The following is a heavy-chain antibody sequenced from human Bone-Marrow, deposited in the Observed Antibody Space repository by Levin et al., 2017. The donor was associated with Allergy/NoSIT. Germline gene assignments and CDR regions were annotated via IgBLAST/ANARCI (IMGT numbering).Heavy chain of an antibody. J-gene: IGHJ4*02. CDR3: ARDKRATTPYYLDD. CDR1: GFTFDDYA. D-gene: IGHD1-26*01. Sequence: GGSLRLSCAASGFTFDDYAMHWVRQAPGKGLEWVSGISWNSGSRGYADSVKGRFTISRDNAKNSLYLQMNSLRPEDTALYYCARDKRATTPYYLDDWGQGTLVTVSS. V-gene: IGHV3-9*01. CDR2: ISWNSGSR.